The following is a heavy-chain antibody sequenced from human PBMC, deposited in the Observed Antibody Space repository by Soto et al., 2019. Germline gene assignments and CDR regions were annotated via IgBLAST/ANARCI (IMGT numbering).Heavy chain of an antibody. J-gene: IGHJ4*02. V-gene: IGHV1-18*04. D-gene: IGHD6-19*01. Sequence: ASVKISCKSSGYTFTSYGISWVRQAPGQGLEWMGWISAYNGNTNYAQKLQGRVTMTTDTSTSTAYMELRSLRSDDTAVYYCARKISGYSIGCYMGVYLCQGHLGTV. CDR2: ISAYNGNT. CDR1: GYTFTSYG. CDR3: ARKISGYSIGCYMGVY.